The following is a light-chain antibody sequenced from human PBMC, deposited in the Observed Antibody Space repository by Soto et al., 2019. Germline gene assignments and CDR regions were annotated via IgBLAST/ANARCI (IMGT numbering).Light chain of an antibody. CDR1: RSILGSSGYNY. V-gene: IGKV2-28*01. CDR2: LGS. Sequence: EIVLTQSPLSLPVTPGEPASISCRSSRSILGSSGYNYLNWYLQKPGQSPQLLIYLGSSRASGVPDRFSGSGSGTDFALKISRVEAEDVGVYYCMQGTHWPITFGQGTRLEIK. CDR3: MQGTHWPIT. J-gene: IGKJ5*01.